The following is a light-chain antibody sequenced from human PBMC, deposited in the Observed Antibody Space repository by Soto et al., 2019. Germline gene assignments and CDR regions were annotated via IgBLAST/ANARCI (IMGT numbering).Light chain of an antibody. CDR1: QSVSNNY. CDR3: QQYGSSPLT. J-gene: IGKJ1*01. CDR2: GAS. V-gene: IGKV3-20*01. Sequence: EFVLTQSPGTLSLSPGERATLSCRASQSVSNNYLAWYQQKPGQAPRLLIYGASSRATGIPDRFSGSGSGTKFTLTISRLEPEDFAVYYCQQYGSSPLTFGQGTKVDIK.